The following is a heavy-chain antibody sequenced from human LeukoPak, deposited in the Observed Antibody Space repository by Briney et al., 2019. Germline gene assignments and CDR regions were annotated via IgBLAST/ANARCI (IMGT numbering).Heavy chain of an antibody. CDR2: INAGNGNT. CDR3: VIGPEREGVTSY. D-gene: IGHD1-14*01. J-gene: IGHJ4*02. Sequence: ASVKVSCKASGYTFTSYAMNWVRQAPGQGLEWMGWINAGNGNTKYSQKFQGRVTITRDTSASTAYMELSSLRSEDTAVYYCVIGPEREGVTSYWGQGTLVTVSS. CDR1: GYTFTSYA. V-gene: IGHV1-3*01.